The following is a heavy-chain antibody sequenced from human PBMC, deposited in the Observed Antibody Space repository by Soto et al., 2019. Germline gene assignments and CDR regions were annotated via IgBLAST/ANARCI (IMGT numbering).Heavy chain of an antibody. CDR1: GGSISSSDFY. D-gene: IGHD3-22*01. V-gene: IGHV4-39*01. J-gene: IGHJ5*02. CDR2: MYYSGTT. Sequence: SETLSLTCTVSGGSISSSDFYWGWLRQPPGKGLDFIGSMYYSGTTYYNPSLKNRITISVDTSKNQFSLKLISVTAADTAVYYCAVVDSTGTCFPPGGQGALVTVSS. CDR3: AVVDSTGTCFPP.